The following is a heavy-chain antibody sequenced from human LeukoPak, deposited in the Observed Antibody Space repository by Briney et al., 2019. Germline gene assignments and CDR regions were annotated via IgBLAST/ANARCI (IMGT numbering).Heavy chain of an antibody. Sequence: GGSLRLSCAASGFAFSVHEMYWVRQAPGKGLQWVSYISSSGGTRYYADSVKGRFTISRDNAKNSLYLQMNSLRAEDTAVYYCATLTVASSFDYWGQGTLVTVSS. CDR2: ISSSGGTR. J-gene: IGHJ4*02. CDR3: ATLTVASSFDY. D-gene: IGHD6-19*01. CDR1: GFAFSVHE. V-gene: IGHV3-48*03.